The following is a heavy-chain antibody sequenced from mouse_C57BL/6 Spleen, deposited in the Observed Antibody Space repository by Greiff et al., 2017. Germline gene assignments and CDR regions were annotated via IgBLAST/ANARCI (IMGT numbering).Heavy chain of an antibody. Sequence: QVQLKQSGPELVKPGASVKISCKASGYAFSSSWMNWVKQRPGKGLEWIGRIYPGDGDTNYNGQCKGKATLTADKSSSTAYMQLSSLTSEDSAVYFCAREGDYYGSSYGKFDYWGQGTTLTVAS. J-gene: IGHJ2*01. CDR2: IYPGDGDT. CDR3: AREGDYYGSSYGKFDY. CDR1: GYAFSSSW. D-gene: IGHD1-1*01. V-gene: IGHV1-82*01.